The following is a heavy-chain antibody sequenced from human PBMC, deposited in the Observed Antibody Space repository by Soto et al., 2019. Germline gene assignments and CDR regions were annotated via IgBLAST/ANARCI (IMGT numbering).Heavy chain of an antibody. D-gene: IGHD2-21*01. CDR2: IYYSGST. CDR3: ARPAWFRRAILGGDGMDV. J-gene: IGHJ6*02. CDR1: GGSISSSSYY. V-gene: IGHV4-39*01. Sequence: PSETLSLTCTVSGGSISSSSYYWGWIRQPPGKGLEWIGSIYYSGSTYYNPSLKSRVTISVDTSKNQFSLKLSSVTAADTAVYYCARPAWFRRAILGGDGMDVWGQGTTVTVSS.